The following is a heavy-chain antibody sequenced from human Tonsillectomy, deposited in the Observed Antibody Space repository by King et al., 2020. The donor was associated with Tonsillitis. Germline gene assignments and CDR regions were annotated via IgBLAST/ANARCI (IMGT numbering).Heavy chain of an antibody. J-gene: IGHJ5*02. CDR3: AKSLAGISGWFDP. D-gene: IGHD3-10*01. CDR1: GFTFSNYA. V-gene: IGHV3-23*04. Sequence: VQLVESGGGLVQPGGSLRLSCAASGFTFSNYAMSWVRQAPGKGLEWGSGICGSGGSPYYADSGKGRFTISRDNSKNTLYLQMKSPRVQDTAVYYCAKSLAGISGWFDPWGQGTLVTVSS. CDR2: ICGSGGSP.